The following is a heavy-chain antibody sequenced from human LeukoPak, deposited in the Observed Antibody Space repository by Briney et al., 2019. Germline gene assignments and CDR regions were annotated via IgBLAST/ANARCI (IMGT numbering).Heavy chain of an antibody. CDR3: ARDPTYSSSSRGDY. CDR2: ISYDGSNK. J-gene: IGHJ4*02. Sequence: LSLTCTVSGYSISSGYYWGWIRQPPGKGLEWVAVISYDGSNKYYADSVKGRFTISRDNSKNTLYLQMNSLRAEDTAVYYCARDPTYSSSSRGDYWGQGTLVTVSS. D-gene: IGHD6-13*01. V-gene: IGHV3-30*03. CDR1: GYSISSGY.